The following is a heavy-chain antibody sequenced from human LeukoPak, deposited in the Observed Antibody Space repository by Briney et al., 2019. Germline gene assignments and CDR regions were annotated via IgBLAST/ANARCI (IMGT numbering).Heavy chain of an antibody. V-gene: IGHV4-61*01. CDR2: IYYSGST. Sequence: SETLSLTCTVSGGSISSSSYYWGWIRQPPGKGLEWIGYIYYSGSTNYNPSLKSRVTISVDTSKNQFSLKLSSVTAADTAVYYCARDRYYYDSSGYFSHGPDYWGQGTLVTVSS. CDR1: GGSISSSSYY. CDR3: ARDRYYYDSSGYFSHGPDY. J-gene: IGHJ4*02. D-gene: IGHD3-22*01.